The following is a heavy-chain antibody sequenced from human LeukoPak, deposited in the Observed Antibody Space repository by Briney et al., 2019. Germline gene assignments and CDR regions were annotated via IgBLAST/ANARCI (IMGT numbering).Heavy chain of an antibody. J-gene: IGHJ4*02. CDR2: INRDGSST. D-gene: IGHD1-26*01. CDR1: GLTFSSYW. V-gene: IGHV3-74*01. Sequence: GGSLRLSCAVSGLTFSSYWMHWVRQAPGKGLVWVSRINRDGSSTSYADSVKGRFTISRDNAKNTLYLQMNSLRAEDTAVYYCARARGSYPSEIDYWGQGTLVIVSS. CDR3: ARARGSYPSEIDY.